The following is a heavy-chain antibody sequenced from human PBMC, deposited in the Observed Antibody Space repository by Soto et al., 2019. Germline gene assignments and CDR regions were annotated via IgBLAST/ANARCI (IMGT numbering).Heavy chain of an antibody. CDR1: GGSISSSSYY. J-gene: IGHJ4*02. Sequence: QLQLQESGPGLVKPSETLSLTCTVSGGSISSSSYYWGWIRQPPGKGLEWIGSIYYSGSTYYNPSLKXRXTXSXXTSKNHFSLKLSSVTAADTAVYYCARRQSSSWYGLWGQGTLVTVSS. CDR2: IYYSGST. V-gene: IGHV4-39*01. CDR3: ARRQSSSWYGL. D-gene: IGHD6-13*01.